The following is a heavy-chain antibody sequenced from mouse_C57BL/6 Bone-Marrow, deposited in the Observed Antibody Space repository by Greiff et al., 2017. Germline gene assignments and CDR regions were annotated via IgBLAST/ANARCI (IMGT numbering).Heavy chain of an antibody. Sequence: DVHLVESGGGLVKPGGSLKLSCAASGFTFSSYAMSWVRQTPEKRLEWVATISDGGSYTYYPDNVKGRFTISRDNAKNNLYLQMSHLKSEDTAMDYCARDLGDRDAMDYWGQGTSVTVSS. J-gene: IGHJ4*01. CDR3: ARDLGDRDAMDY. CDR1: GFTFSSYA. V-gene: IGHV5-4*01. D-gene: IGHD2-14*01. CDR2: ISDGGSYT.